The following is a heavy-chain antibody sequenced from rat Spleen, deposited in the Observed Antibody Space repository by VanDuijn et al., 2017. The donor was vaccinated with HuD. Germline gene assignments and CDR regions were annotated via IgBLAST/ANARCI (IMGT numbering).Heavy chain of an antibody. CDR3: VRHVTGSWHFDF. D-gene: IGHD5-1*01. Sequence: EVQLVESGGGLVQPGRSLKLSCVASGFTFSDYYMVWVRQAPKKGLEWVASISYEGGNTYYGDSVKGRFTISRDIAKSTLYLQMDSLRSEDTATYYCVRHVTGSWHFDFWGPGTMVTVSS. CDR2: ISYEGGNT. CDR1: GFTFSDYY. J-gene: IGHJ1*01. V-gene: IGHV5-22*01.